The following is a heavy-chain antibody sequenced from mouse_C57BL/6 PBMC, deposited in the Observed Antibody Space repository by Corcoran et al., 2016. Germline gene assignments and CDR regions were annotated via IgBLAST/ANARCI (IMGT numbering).Heavy chain of an antibody. Sequence: EVQLQQSGPELVKPGASVKMSCKASGYTFTDYNMHWVKQSHGKSLEWIGYINPNNGGTSYNQKFKGKATLTVNKSSSTAYMELRSLTSEDSAVYYCASDGYERVWFAYWGQGTLVTVSA. CDR1: GYTFTDYN. CDR3: ASDGYERVWFAY. V-gene: IGHV1-22*01. J-gene: IGHJ3*01. D-gene: IGHD2-2*01. CDR2: INPNNGGT.